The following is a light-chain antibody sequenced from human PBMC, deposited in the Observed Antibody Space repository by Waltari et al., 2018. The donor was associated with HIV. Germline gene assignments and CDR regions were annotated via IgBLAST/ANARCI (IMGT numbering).Light chain of an antibody. J-gene: IGKJ1*01. CDR1: QRISSW. Sequence: DIQMTQSPSTLSASVGERVTITCRASQRISSWLAWYQQKAGKAPKFLIYEASNLESGVPSRFSVTGSGTEFTLTINSLQPDDFATYYCHHFNTYSGTFGQGTKVEIK. V-gene: IGKV1-5*03. CDR2: EAS. CDR3: HHFNTYSGT.